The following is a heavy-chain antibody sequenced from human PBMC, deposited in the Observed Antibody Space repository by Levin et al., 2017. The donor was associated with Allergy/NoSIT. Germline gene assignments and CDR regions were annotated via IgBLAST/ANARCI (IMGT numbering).Heavy chain of an antibody. D-gene: IGHD4-17*01. V-gene: IGHV3-21*01. Sequence: PGESLKISCAASGFTFSSYSMNWVRQAPGKGLEWVSSISSSSSYIYYADSVKGRFTISRDNAKNSLYLQMNSLRAEDTAVYYCARDSFPTVTPFWYFDLWGRGTLVTVSS. J-gene: IGHJ2*01. CDR1: GFTFSSYS. CDR2: ISSSSSYI. CDR3: ARDSFPTVTPFWYFDL.